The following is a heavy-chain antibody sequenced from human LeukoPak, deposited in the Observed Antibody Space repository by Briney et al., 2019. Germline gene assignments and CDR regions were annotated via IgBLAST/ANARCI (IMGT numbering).Heavy chain of an antibody. CDR2: MNSDGITT. CDR3: ARATGTTYNFGY. V-gene: IGHV3-74*01. D-gene: IGHD1-1*01. J-gene: IGHJ4*02. CDR1: GFTFTNYW. Sequence: GGSLRLSCAASGFTFTNYWMHWVRQAPGEGPVWVSRMNSDGITTSYADSVKGRFTISRDNAKSTLYLQMNSLRAEDTAVYYCARATGTTYNFGYWGQGTLVTVSS.